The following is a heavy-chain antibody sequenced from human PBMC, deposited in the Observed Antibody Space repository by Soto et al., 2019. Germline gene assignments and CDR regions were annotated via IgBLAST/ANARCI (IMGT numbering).Heavy chain of an antibody. D-gene: IGHD4-17*01. J-gene: IGHJ6*04. V-gene: IGHV3-30*18. CDR3: AKVENDYGDYFSLDV. Sequence: GGSLRLSCAASGFTFSSYGMHWVRQAPGKGLEWVAVISYDGSNKYYADSVKGRFTISRDNSKNTLYLQMNSLRAEDTAVYYCAKVENDYGDYFSLDVWGKGTTVTVSS. CDR1: GFTFSSYG. CDR2: ISYDGSNK.